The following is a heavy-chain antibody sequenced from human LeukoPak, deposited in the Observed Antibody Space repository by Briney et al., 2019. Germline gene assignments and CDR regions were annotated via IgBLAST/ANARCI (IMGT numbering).Heavy chain of an antibody. V-gene: IGHV4-4*02. CDR1: GGSISSSNW. J-gene: IGHJ5*02. Sequence: SETLSLTCAVSGGSISSSNWWSWVRQPPGKGLEWIGEIYHSGSTNYNPSLKSRVTISVDTSKNQFSLKLSSVTAADTAVYYCARVAGYLPTRWFDPWGQGTHVTVSS. D-gene: IGHD6-25*01. CDR2: IYHSGST. CDR3: ARVAGYLPTRWFDP.